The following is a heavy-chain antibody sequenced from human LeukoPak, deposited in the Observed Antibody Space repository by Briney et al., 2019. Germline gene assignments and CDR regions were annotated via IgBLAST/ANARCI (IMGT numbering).Heavy chain of an antibody. CDR3: ARDGRSGPAWYYYCMDV. V-gene: IGHV1-3*01. D-gene: IGHD6-19*01. CDR2: INAGNGNT. Sequence: ASVKVSCKASGYTFTNYTMHWVRQAPGQRLEWMGWINAGNGNTKYSQKFQGRATITRDTSASTAYMELSSLRSEDTAVYYCARDGRSGPAWYYYCMDVWGKGTTVTVSS. J-gene: IGHJ6*04. CDR1: GYTFTNYT.